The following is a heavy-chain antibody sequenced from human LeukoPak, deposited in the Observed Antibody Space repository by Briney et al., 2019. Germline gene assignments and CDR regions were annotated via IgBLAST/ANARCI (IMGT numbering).Heavy chain of an antibody. D-gene: IGHD6-13*01. V-gene: IGHV3-30-3*01. CDR2: ISYDGSNK. CDR1: GFTFSSYA. CDR3: ARRRIAAAGTLMDP. J-gene: IGHJ5*02. Sequence: GRSLRLSCAASGFTFSSYAMHWVRQAPGKGLEWVAVISYDGSNKYYADSVKGRFTISRDNSKNTLYLQMNSLRAEDTAVYYCARRRIAAAGTLMDPRGQGTLVTVSS.